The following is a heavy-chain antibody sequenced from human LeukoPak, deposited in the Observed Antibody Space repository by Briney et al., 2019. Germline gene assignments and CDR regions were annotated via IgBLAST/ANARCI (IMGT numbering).Heavy chain of an antibody. Sequence: GASVKVSCKASGYTFTGYYMHWVRQAPGRGLEWMGWINPNSGGTNYAQKFQGRVTMTRDTSISTAYMELSRLRSDDTAVYYCARDIGPYSNWVFDYWGQGTLVTVSS. CDR2: INPNSGGT. J-gene: IGHJ4*02. D-gene: IGHD4-11*01. V-gene: IGHV1-2*02. CDR1: GYTFTGYY. CDR3: ARDIGPYSNWVFDY.